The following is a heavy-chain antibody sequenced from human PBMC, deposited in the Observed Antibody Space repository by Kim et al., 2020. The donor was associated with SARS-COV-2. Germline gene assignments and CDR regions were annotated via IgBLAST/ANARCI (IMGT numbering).Heavy chain of an antibody. CDR2: IYYSGST. D-gene: IGHD1-26*01. Sequence: SETLSLTCTVSGGSISSYYWSWIRQPPGKGLEWIGYIYYSGSTNYNPSLKSRVTISVDTSKNQFSLKLSSVNAADTAGYYCARWAGLMDVWGQGTTVTVS. CDR1: GGSISSYY. J-gene: IGHJ6*02. V-gene: IGHV4-59*13. CDR3: ARWAGLMDV.